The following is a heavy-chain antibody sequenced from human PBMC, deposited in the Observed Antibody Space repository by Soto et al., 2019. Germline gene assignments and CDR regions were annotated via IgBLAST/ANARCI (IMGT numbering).Heavy chain of an antibody. D-gene: IGHD3-3*01. CDR1: GFTFSSYG. CDR2: IWYDGSNK. J-gene: IGHJ4*02. CDR3: ARGPLYYDFWSGYAY. V-gene: IGHV3-33*01. Sequence: GGSLRLSCAASGFTFSSYGMHWVRQAPGKGLEWVAVIWYDGSNKYYADSVKGRFTTSRDNSKNTLYLQMNSLRAEDTAVYYCARGPLYYDFWSGYAYWGQGTLVTVSS.